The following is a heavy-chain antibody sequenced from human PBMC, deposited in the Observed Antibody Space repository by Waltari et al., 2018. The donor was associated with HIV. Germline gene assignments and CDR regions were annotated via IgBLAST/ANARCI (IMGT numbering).Heavy chain of an antibody. Sequence: QVQLVQSGAEVKKPGSSVKVSCKASGGTFRSYIISWVRQAPGQGLEWVGGIIPIIGTTKYAQKFQGRVTITADKSTTTAYMELGSLKSEDTGVYFCVKGDGIRLGDVSTYYLDYWGQGTLVTVSS. J-gene: IGHJ4*02. CDR2: IIPIIGTT. D-gene: IGHD3-16*01. CDR3: VKGDGIRLGDVSTYYLDY. CDR1: GGTFRSYI. V-gene: IGHV1-69*10.